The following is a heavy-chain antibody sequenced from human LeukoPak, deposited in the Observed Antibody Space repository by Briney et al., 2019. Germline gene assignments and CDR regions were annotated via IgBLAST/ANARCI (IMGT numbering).Heavy chain of an antibody. CDR2: ISSSSSYI. Sequence: GGSLRPSCAASGFTFSSYSMNWVRQAPGKGLEWVSSISSSSSYIYYADSVKGRSTISRDNSKNTLYLQMNSLRAEDTAVYYCARVSGTIQIWPQPFGDGMDVWGQGTTVTVSS. CDR3: ARVSGTIQIWPQPFGDGMDV. V-gene: IGHV3-21*04. J-gene: IGHJ6*02. D-gene: IGHD5-18*01. CDR1: GFTFSSYS.